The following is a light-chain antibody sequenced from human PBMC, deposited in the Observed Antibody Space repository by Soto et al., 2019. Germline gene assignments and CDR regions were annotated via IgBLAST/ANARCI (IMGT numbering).Light chain of an antibody. V-gene: IGLV1-40*01. CDR1: SSNIGAGYD. Sequence: QTVVTQPPSVSGAPGQRVTISCTGSSSNIGAGYDVHWYQHLPGTAPKLLIYGNSNRPSGVPDRFSGSKSGTSASLAITGLQAEDEADYYCQSYDSSLSVFGIGTKLTVL. CDR2: GNS. J-gene: IGLJ1*01. CDR3: QSYDSSLSV.